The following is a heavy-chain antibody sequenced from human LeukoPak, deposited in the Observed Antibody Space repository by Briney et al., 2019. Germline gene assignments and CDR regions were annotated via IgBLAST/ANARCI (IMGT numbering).Heavy chain of an antibody. CDR2: IYYSGST. D-gene: IGHD5-18*01. Sequence: PSETLSLTCTVSGGSISSSSYYWGWIRQPPGKGLEWIGSIYYSGSTYYNPSLKSRVTISVDTSKNQFSLKLSSVTAADTAVYYCASSGYSYGYVFDYWGQGTLVTVSS. V-gene: IGHV4-39*07. CDR1: GGSISSSSYY. CDR3: ASSGYSYGYVFDY. J-gene: IGHJ4*02.